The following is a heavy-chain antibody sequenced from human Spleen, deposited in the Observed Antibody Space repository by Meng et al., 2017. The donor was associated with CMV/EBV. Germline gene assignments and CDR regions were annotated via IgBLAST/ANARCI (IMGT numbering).Heavy chain of an antibody. D-gene: IGHD3-3*01. CDR2: IYSGGGR. CDR3: ARGPIEDFWSGYYQLDP. Sequence: GGSLRLSCAASGFSVSTNFMSWVRQAPGKGLEWVSIIYSGGGRYYADSVKGRFTISRDNSKNTLYLQMNSLRAEDTAVYYCARGPIEDFWSGYYQLDPWGQGTLVTVSS. J-gene: IGHJ5*02. V-gene: IGHV3-53*01. CDR1: GFSVSTNF.